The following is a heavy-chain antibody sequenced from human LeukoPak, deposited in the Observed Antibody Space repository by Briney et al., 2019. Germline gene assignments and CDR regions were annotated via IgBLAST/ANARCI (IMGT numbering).Heavy chain of an antibody. CDR2: IYYSGST. CDR3: AREQDTAMVGYYFDY. Sequence: SETLSLTCTVSGGSISSYYWSWIRQPPGKGLEWIGYIYYSGSTNYNPSLKSRVTISVDTSKDQFSLKLSSVTAADTAVYYCAREQDTAMVGYYFDYWGQGTLVTVSS. CDR1: GGSISSYY. J-gene: IGHJ4*02. D-gene: IGHD5-18*01. V-gene: IGHV4-59*01.